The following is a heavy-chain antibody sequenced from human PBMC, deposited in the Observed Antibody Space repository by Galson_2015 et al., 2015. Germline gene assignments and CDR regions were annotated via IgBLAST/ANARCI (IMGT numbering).Heavy chain of an antibody. CDR3: ARDPLWDRTVGFDY. CDR2: INSDGTDK. J-gene: IGHJ4*02. CDR1: GFTFSSDW. D-gene: IGHD3-16*01. Sequence: SLRLSCAASGFTFSSDWMHWVRQAPGKGLVWVSRINSDGTDKTYADSVKGRFTISRDNAENTLYPQMNSLRAEDTAVYYCARDPLWDRTVGFDYWGQGTLVTVSS. V-gene: IGHV3-74*01.